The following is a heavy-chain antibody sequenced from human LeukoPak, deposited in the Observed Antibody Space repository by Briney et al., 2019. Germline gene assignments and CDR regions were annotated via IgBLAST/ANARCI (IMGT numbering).Heavy chain of an antibody. V-gene: IGHV1-69*06. CDR3: ARDRFRYSLYDSSGYYYYYYMDV. CDR2: FLPIFDTA. CDR1: AGTFTIYD. J-gene: IGHJ6*03. D-gene: IGHD3-22*01. Sequence: ASVKVSCKSSAGTFTIYDFSWVRQPPGQGLEWVGGFLPIFDTANYAQKFKGRVTITADKSTSTAYMELSSLRSEDTAVYYCARDRFRYSLYDSSGYYYYYYMDVWGKGTTVTVSS.